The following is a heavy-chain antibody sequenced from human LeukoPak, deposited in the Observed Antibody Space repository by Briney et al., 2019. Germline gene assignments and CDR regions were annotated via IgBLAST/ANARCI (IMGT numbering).Heavy chain of an antibody. V-gene: IGHV5-51*01. Sequence: GESLKISCKGSGYSFTNYWIAWVRQMPGQGLEWMGIIYPGDSDTRYSPSFQGQVTISADKSINTAYLQWNSLKASDTAMYYCARQTTRGYDSSFDYWGQGSLVTVSS. CDR1: GYSFTNYW. CDR3: ARQTTRGYDSSFDY. D-gene: IGHD3-22*01. J-gene: IGHJ4*02. CDR2: IYPGDSDT.